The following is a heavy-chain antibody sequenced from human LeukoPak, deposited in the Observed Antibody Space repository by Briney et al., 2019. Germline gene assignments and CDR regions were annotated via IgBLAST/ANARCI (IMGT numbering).Heavy chain of an antibody. D-gene: IGHD3-10*01. CDR3: ARDAMIRGVFITVQDS. CDR1: GYSFSNHY. CDR2: INPNGGST. Sequence: ASVKVSCKASGYSFSNHYIHWVRQAPGQGLEWMGLINPNGGSTSYAQKFRGRLTMTRDTSTSTVYMELTSLRSEDTAVYYCARDAMIRGVFITVQDSWGLGTLVTVSS. J-gene: IGHJ5*01. V-gene: IGHV1-46*01.